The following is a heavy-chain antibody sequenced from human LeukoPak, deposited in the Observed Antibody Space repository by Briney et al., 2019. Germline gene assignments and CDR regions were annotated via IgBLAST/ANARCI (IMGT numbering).Heavy chain of an antibody. CDR1: GYTVTSYY. J-gene: IGHJ4*02. CDR2: ISAYNGNT. CDR3: ARDLEVPLDC. Sequence: ASVKVSCKASGYTVTSYYMHWVRQAPGQGLEWMGWISAYNGNTNYAQKLQGRVTMTTDTSTSTAYMELRSLRSDDTAVYYCARDLEVPLDCWGQGTLVTVSS. V-gene: IGHV1-18*04. D-gene: IGHD3-3*01.